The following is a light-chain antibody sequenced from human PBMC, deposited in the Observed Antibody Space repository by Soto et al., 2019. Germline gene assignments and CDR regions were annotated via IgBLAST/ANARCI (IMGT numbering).Light chain of an antibody. V-gene: IGLV2-14*03. J-gene: IGLJ3*02. CDR1: SSDVGVYNY. Sequence: QSVLTQPASVSGSPGQSITISCTGTSSDVGVYNYVSWYQQHPGKAPKLMIYEVRNRPSGVSNRFSGSKSGNTASLTISGLQAEDEADYYCSSYTTSSTGVFGGGTKLTVL. CDR3: SSYTTSSTGV. CDR2: EVR.